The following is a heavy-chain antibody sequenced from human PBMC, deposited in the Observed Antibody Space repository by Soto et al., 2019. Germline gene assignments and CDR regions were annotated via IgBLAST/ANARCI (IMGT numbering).Heavy chain of an antibody. CDR1: GGTFSSYA. Sequence: SVKVSCKASGGTFSSYAISWVRQAPGQGLEWMGGIIPIFGTANYAQKFQGRVTITADKSTSTAYVELSSLRSEDTAVYYCARVRVVVVPAAIRHYGMDVWGQGTTVTVSS. V-gene: IGHV1-69*06. J-gene: IGHJ6*02. CDR2: IIPIFGTA. D-gene: IGHD2-2*02. CDR3: ARVRVVVVPAAIRHYGMDV.